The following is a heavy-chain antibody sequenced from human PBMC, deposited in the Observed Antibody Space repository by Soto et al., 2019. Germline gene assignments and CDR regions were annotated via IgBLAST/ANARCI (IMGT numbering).Heavy chain of an antibody. J-gene: IGHJ3*02. CDR1: GGPTPLVGTS. CDR3: AQALVFTGGDGFDI. CDR2: IYYSGNT. Sequence: QVRLQEWGPGLLNLSRPWSPKISFPGGPTPLVGTSWTWFGWLPGKGREGIGDIYYSGNTYYNAPRKSRGTISVEAAKNQFSLKLSSVTAADTAVYYCAQALVFTGGDGFDIWGQGRLVTVSS. D-gene: IGHD1-1*01. V-gene: IGHV4-31*02.